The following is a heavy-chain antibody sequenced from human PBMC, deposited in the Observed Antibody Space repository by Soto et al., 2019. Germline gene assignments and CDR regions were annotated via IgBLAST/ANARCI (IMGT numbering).Heavy chain of an antibody. D-gene: IGHD3-10*01. Sequence: QVQLVESGGGVVQPGRSLRLSCAASGFTFSSYGMHWVRQAPGKGLEWVAVISYDGSNKYYADSVKGRFTISRDNSKNTLYLQMNSLRAEDTAVYYCAKDGYYGSGSYYNGNGVFGYWGQGTLVTVSS. V-gene: IGHV3-30*18. CDR1: GFTFSSYG. CDR2: ISYDGSNK. CDR3: AKDGYYGSGSYYNGNGVFGY. J-gene: IGHJ4*02.